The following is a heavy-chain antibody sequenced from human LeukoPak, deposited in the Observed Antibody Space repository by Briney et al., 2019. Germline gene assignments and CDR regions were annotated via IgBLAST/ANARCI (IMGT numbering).Heavy chain of an antibody. D-gene: IGHD3-22*01. CDR3: ATGGHVRVYDSSAYYGHY. CDR2: INPNSGGT. J-gene: IGHJ4*02. V-gene: IGHV1-2*02. Sequence: GASVKVSCKASGYTFTGYYMHWVRQAPGQGLEWMGWINPNSGGTNYAQKFRGRVTMTRDTSISTAYMELSRLRSDDTAVYYCATGGHVRVYDSSAYYGHYWGQGTLVTVSS. CDR1: GYTFTGYY.